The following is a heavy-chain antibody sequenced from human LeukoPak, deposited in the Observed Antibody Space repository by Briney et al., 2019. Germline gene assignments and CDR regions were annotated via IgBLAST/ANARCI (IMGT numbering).Heavy chain of an antibody. CDR1: GASPSNHI. V-gene: IGHV4-59*11. D-gene: IGHD6-19*01. J-gene: IGHJ4*02. CDR3: AKATKWLAFDD. CDR2: IYTGGTT. Sequence: PSETLSHTYTVSGASPSNHIWSWVSQPPGKGMGWIGYIYTGGTTNYNPSLKAGLTISIDTSKNQLSLHLASVTAADTAVYYCAKATKWLAFDDWGRGTLVTVFS.